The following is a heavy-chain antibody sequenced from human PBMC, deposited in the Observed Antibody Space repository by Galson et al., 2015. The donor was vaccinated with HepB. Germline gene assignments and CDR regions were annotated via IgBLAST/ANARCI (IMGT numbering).Heavy chain of an antibody. J-gene: IGHJ5*02. D-gene: IGHD3-3*01. CDR3: AKRSPFGVVIELSIGWFDP. Sequence: SLRLSCAASGFTFSSYAMSWVRQAPGKGLEWVSAISGSGGSTYYADSVKGRFTISRDNSKNTLYLQMNSLRAEDTAVYYCAKRSPFGVVIELSIGWFDPWGQGTLVTVSS. CDR2: ISGSGGST. CDR1: GFTFSSYA. V-gene: IGHV3-23*01.